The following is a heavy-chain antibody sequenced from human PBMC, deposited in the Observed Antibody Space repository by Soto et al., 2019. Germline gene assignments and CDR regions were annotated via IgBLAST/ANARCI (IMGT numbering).Heavy chain of an antibody. J-gene: IGHJ6*02. CDR2: IVVGSGNT. V-gene: IGHV1-58*01. Sequence: GASVKVSCKASGFTFTSSAVQWVRQARGQRLEWLGWIVVGSGNTNYAQKFQERVTITRDRSTSTAYMELSSLRSEDTAVYYCAADYGDYDGNYYYGMDGWGQGTTVTVSS. CDR1: GFTFTSSA. D-gene: IGHD4-17*01. CDR3: AADYGDYDGNYYYGMDG.